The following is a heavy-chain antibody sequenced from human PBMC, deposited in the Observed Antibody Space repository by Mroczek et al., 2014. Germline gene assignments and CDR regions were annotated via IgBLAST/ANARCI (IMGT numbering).Heavy chain of an antibody. V-gene: IGHV1-69*09. D-gene: IGHD2-21*02. Sequence: QVQLQQWGAEVKKPGSSVKVSCKASGGTFSSYTISWVRQAPGQGLEWMGRIIPILGIANYAQKFQGRVTITADKSTSTAYMELSSLRSEDTAVYYCARDGAKHIVVVTDPNDAFDIWGQGTMVTVSS. CDR1: GGTFSSYT. CDR3: ARDGAKHIVVVTDPNDAFDI. J-gene: IGHJ3*02. CDR2: IIPILGIA.